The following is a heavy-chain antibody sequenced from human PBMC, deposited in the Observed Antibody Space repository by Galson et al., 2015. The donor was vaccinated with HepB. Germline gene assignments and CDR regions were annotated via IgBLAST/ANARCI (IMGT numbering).Heavy chain of an antibody. CDR2: INSDGSSS. CDR1: GFTFSGHW. D-gene: IGHD1-1*01. CDR3: ARGRPGTFTILGN. J-gene: IGHJ4*02. Sequence: SLRLSCAASGFTFSGHWMHWVRHAPGKGLIWVSRINSDGSSSSYADYVKGRFTISRDDAKNTLYLQLNSLRAEDTAIYYCARGRPGTFTILGNWGQGTLVTVSS. V-gene: IGHV3-74*01.